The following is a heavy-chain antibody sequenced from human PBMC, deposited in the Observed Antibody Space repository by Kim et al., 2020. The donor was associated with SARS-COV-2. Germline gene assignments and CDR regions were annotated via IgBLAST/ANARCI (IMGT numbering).Heavy chain of an antibody. CDR1: GYTFTSYD. CDR2: IIPNSGNT. J-gene: IGHJ4*02. D-gene: IGHD3-10*01. CDR3: ARAVWFRELLVRYYFDY. V-gene: IGHV1-8*01. Sequence: ASVKVSCKASGYTFTSYDINWVRQATGQGLEWMGWIIPNSGNTGYAQKFQGRVTMTRNTSISTAYMELSSLRSEDTAVYYCARAVWFRELLVRYYFDYWGQGTLVTVSS.